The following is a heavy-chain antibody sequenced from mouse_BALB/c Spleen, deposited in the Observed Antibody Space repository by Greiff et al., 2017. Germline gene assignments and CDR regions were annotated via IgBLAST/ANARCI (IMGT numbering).Heavy chain of an antibody. CDR2: ISDGGSYT. CDR1: GFTFSDYY. CDR3: ARGGYDGDYYAMDY. D-gene: IGHD1-1*02. Sequence: EVKLEESGGGLVKPGGSLKLSCAASGFTFSDYYMYWVRQTPEKRLEWVATISDGGSYTYYPDSVKGRFTISRDNAKNNLYLQMSSLKSEDTAMYYCARGGYDGDYYAMDYWGQGTLVTVSA. J-gene: IGHJ3*01. V-gene: IGHV5-4*02.